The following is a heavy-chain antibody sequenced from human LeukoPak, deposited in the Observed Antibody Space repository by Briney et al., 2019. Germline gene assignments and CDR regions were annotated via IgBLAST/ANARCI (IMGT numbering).Heavy chain of an antibody. CDR2: IYYSGST. J-gene: IGHJ4*02. V-gene: IGHV4-39*07. CDR3: ARTFGGVYYCDTRPQAPIDY. CDR1: GGSISSTTYY. D-gene: IGHD3-22*01. Sequence: SETLSLTCTVSGGSISSTTYYWGWIRQPPGKGLEWIGSIYYSGSTHYNPPLKSRVTISIDTSKNQFSLKLSSATAADTAVYYCARTFGGVYYCDTRPQAPIDYWGQGTLVTVSS.